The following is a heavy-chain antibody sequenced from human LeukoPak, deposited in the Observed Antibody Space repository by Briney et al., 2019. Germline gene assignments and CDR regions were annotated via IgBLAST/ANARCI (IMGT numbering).Heavy chain of an antibody. Sequence: SETLSLTCTVSGGSISSSSYYWGWIRQPPGKGLEWIESIYYSGSTYYNPSLKSRVTISVDTSKNQFSLKLSSVTATDTAVYYCARRRGSNTSFNWFDPWGQGSLVTVSS. J-gene: IGHJ5*02. CDR2: IYYSGST. CDR1: GGSISSSSYY. CDR3: ARRRGSNTSFNWFDP. V-gene: IGHV4-39*01. D-gene: IGHD2-2*01.